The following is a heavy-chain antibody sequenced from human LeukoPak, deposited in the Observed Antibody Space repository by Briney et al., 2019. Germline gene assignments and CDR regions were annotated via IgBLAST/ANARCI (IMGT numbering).Heavy chain of an antibody. J-gene: IGHJ4*02. CDR3: ARDLRRIAAYYFDY. CDR1: GFTFSGYA. D-gene: IGHD6-25*01. V-gene: IGHV3-30*03. CDR2: ISSDGRDK. Sequence: GRSLRLSCAASGFTFSGYAIHWVRQAPGRGLEWVAVISSDGRDKHHADSVKGRFTISRDNSKNTLYLQTNSLRAEDTAVYHCARDLRRIAAYYFDYWGQGTLVTVSS.